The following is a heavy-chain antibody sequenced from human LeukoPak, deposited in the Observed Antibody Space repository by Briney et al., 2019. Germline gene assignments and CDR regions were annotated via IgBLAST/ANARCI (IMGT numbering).Heavy chain of an antibody. CDR2: NGESRGNT. J-gene: IGHJ3*02. Sequence: PGGCLRLSCAASGFSFDAYAMSWVRQAPGKGLEWVSANGESRGNTYYESYVEGRFTIDRDNYKTELYLQMNSLRAEVTAVYYCAKALSGWYFRAFDIWGQGTMVTVSS. CDR1: GFSFDAYA. D-gene: IGHD6-19*01. V-gene: IGHV3-23*01. CDR3: AKALSGWYFRAFDI.